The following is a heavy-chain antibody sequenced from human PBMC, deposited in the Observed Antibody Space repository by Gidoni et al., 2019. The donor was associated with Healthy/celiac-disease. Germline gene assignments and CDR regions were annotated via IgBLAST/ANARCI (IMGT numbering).Heavy chain of an antibody. V-gene: IGHV3-23*04. CDR1: GFNFSSYA. Sequence: EVQLVESGGGLVQPGGSLRLSCAASGFNFSSYAMSWVRQAPGKGLEWVSAISGSGGSTYYADSVKGRFTISRDNSKNTLYLQMNSLRAEDTAVYYCAKDAITMIVVVITTWLDYWGQGTLVTVSS. CDR3: AKDAITMIVVVITTWLDY. J-gene: IGHJ4*02. CDR2: ISGSGGST. D-gene: IGHD3-22*01.